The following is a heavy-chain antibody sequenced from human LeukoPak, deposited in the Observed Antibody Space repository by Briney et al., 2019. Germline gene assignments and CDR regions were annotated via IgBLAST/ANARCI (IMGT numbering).Heavy chain of an antibody. CDR2: IDPNNGDT. CDR1: AYTFTGYY. D-gene: IGHD1-14*01. CDR3: ARRSRNGLDAFDI. V-gene: IGHV1-2*02. J-gene: IGHJ3*02. Sequence: GASVKVSCKASAYTFTGYYLHWVRQAPGQGLDWMGWIDPNNGDTKYAQKFQGRVTMTRDRSISTAYMELSRLTSDDTAVYYCARRSRNGLDAFDIWGQGTTVTVSS.